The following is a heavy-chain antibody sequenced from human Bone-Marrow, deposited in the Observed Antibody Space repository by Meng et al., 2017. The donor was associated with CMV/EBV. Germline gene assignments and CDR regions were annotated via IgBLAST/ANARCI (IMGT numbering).Heavy chain of an antibody. CDR2: IRSKAYGGTT. D-gene: IGHD2-2*01. V-gene: IGHV3-49*04. CDR3: TKLGASWQLDY. CDR1: GFTFGDYA. Sequence: GGSLRLSCTASGFTFGDYAMSWVRQAPGKGLEWVGFIRSKAYGGTTEYAASVKGRFTISRDDSKSIAYLQMNSLKTEDTAVYYCTKLGASWQLDYWGQGTRVTVSS. J-gene: IGHJ4*02.